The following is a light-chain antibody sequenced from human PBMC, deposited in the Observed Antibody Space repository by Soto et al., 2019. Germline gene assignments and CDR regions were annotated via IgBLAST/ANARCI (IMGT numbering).Light chain of an antibody. CDR2: GAS. Sequence: VMTQSPATLAVSPGERASLXCKASQSSGSNLYWYQQRTCQAPRRLIYGASNRATAIPEKFSGRGCGTDFTLTISRLEPEDFTVYDCQQYGSSGTFGQGTKVDIK. V-gene: IGKV3-20*01. J-gene: IGKJ1*01. CDR3: QQYGSSGT. CDR1: QSSGSN.